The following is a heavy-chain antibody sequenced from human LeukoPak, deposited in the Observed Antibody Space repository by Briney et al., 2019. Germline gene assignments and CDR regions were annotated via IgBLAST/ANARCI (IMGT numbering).Heavy chain of an antibody. Sequence: GGSLRLSCAASGFTFSSYAMSWVRQAPGKGLEWVSAISASGGSTYYADSVKGRFTISRDNFKKTLFLQMNSLRVEDTAVYYCAPVVPTADFDYWGQGTLVTVSS. CDR3: APVVPTADFDY. CDR1: GFTFSSYA. CDR2: ISASGGST. D-gene: IGHD2-2*01. J-gene: IGHJ4*02. V-gene: IGHV3-23*01.